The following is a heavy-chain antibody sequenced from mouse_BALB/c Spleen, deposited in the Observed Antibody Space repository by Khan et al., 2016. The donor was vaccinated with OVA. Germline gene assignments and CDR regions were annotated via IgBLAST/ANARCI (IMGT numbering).Heavy chain of an antibody. J-gene: IGHJ4*01. Sequence: VQLLETGPGLVAPSQSLSLTCTISGFSLTNYGVHWVRQPPGKGLEWLVLMWSDGSTTYNSALKSRLTISKHNSKSQVFLKMNSLQTDDTAMYFCARQPYYHYNVMDYWGQGTSVTVSS. V-gene: IGHV2-6-1*01. D-gene: IGHD2-10*01. CDR1: GFSLTNYG. CDR3: ARQPYYHYNVMDY. CDR2: MWSDGST.